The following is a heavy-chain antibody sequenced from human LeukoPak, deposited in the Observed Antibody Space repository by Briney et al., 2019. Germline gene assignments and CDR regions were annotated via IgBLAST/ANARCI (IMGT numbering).Heavy chain of an antibody. CDR2: INTDGSST. J-gene: IGHJ4*02. V-gene: IGHV3-74*01. CDR3: AKWTTYYYDSSAFFDY. D-gene: IGHD3-22*01. Sequence: GGSLRLSCAASGFTFSNHWMQWVRQAPGKGLVWVSRINTDGSSTRYADSVKGRFTISRDDAKNTLYLQMNNLRAEDTAVYYCAKWTTYYYDSSAFFDYWGQGTLVTVSS. CDR1: GFTFSNHW.